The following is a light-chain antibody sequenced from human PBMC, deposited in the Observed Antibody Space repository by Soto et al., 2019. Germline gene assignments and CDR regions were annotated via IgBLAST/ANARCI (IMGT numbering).Light chain of an antibody. CDR2: HAS. V-gene: IGKV3-20*01. Sequence: ENVLTQSPGTLSLSPGERATLSCRASQSVSRNFLAWYQQKPGQAPRLLIYHASHRATGIPDRFSGSGSGTDFTLTISRLEPEDFAMYYCQQYASARRTFGQGTNQEIK. J-gene: IGKJ2*01. CDR3: QQYASARRT. CDR1: QSVSRNF.